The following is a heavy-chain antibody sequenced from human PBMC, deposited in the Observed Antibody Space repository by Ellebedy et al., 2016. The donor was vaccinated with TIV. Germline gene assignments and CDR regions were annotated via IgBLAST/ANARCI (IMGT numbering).Heavy chain of an antibody. CDR2: IDWDDDK. J-gene: IGHJ4*02. D-gene: IGHD4-17*01. CDR1: GFSLNTEGMC. CDR3: ARICAYGDYGLY. Sequence: SGPTLVKPTQTLTLTCTFSGFSLNTEGMCVGWIRQPPGKALEWLALIDWDDDKYYITSLNTRLTISKDTSKNHVVLTMTNMDPVDTATYYCARICAYGDYGLYWGQGTLVTVSS. V-gene: IGHV2-70*01.